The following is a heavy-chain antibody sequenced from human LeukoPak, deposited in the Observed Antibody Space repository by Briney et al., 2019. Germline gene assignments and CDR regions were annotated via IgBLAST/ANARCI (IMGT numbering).Heavy chain of an antibody. CDR2: IYHSGST. CDR3: ARADHFGSGYFDY. Sequence: SETQSLTCAVSGYSISSGYYWGWIRQPPGKGLEGTGSIYHSGSTYYNPSLKSRVTISVDTSKNQFSLKLSSVTAADTAVYYCARADHFGSGYFDYWGQGTLVTVSS. CDR1: GYSISSGYY. J-gene: IGHJ4*02. D-gene: IGHD3-3*02. V-gene: IGHV4-38-2*01.